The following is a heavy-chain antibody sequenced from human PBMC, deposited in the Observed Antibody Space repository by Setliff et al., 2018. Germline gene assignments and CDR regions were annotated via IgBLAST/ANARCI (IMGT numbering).Heavy chain of an antibody. D-gene: IGHD2-8*01. CDR2: ISGYTGNT. CDR3: SRLVRYCSTTTCQRASGAEV. J-gene: IGHJ4*02. Sequence: ASVKVSCKASGYTFANYGVTWVRQAPGQGLEWMGWISGYTGNTNYAQKLQGRVSMTTDTSTNTAYMELSNLRYDDTAIYYCSRLVRYCSTTTCQRASGAEVWGQGTLVTVAS. V-gene: IGHV1-18*01. CDR1: GYTFANYG.